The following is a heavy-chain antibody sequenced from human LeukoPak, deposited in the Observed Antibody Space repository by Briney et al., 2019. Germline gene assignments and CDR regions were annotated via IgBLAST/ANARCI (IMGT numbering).Heavy chain of an antibody. V-gene: IGHV3-30*04. J-gene: IGHJ4*02. Sequence: GGSLRLSCAASGFTFSSYAMHWVRQAPGKGLEWVAVISYDGSNKYYADSVKGRFTISRDNSKNTLYLQMNSLRAEDTAVYYCAREFTIVVVISGIGAFDYWGQGTLVTVSS. CDR2: ISYDGSNK. D-gene: IGHD3-22*01. CDR1: GFTFSSYA. CDR3: AREFTIVVVISGIGAFDY.